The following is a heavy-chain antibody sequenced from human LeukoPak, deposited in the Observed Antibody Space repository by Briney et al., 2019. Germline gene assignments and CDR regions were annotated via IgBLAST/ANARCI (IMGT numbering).Heavy chain of an antibody. J-gene: IGHJ4*02. CDR3: ARGGTTFDY. Sequence: ETLSLTCTVSGGSVSSSSYYWAWIRQAPGKGLEWVANIKHDGIEKYYLDSVKGRVTISRDNAKNSLYLRMNSLRAEDTAVYYCARGGTTFDYWGQGALVTVSS. V-gene: IGHV3-7*01. CDR1: GGSVSSSSYY. CDR2: IKHDGIEK. D-gene: IGHD4-11*01.